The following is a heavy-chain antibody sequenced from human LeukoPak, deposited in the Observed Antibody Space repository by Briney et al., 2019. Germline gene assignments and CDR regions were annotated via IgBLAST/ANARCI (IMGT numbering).Heavy chain of an antibody. CDR3: ARFASLYSRSWYYAFDI. D-gene: IGHD6-13*01. CDR1: GYTFTIND. V-gene: IGHV1-46*01. J-gene: IGHJ3*02. CDR2: INPSGGST. Sequence: GASVTVSFTASGYTFTINDIHWVRQAPGQGLEWMGIINPSGGSTSYAQKFQGRVTMTRDTSTSTVYMELSSLRSEDTAVYYCARFASLYSRSWYYAFDIWGQGTMVTVSS.